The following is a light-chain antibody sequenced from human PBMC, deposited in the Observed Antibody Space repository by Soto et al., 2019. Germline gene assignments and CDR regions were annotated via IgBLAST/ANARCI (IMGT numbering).Light chain of an antibody. CDR1: QSVSSW. V-gene: IGKV1-5*01. CDR2: DAS. Sequence: QMTQSPSTLSASVGDRVTITCRASQSVSSWLAWYQQKPGKVPKLLIYDASTLESGVPSTFGGSGSGTEFTLTISSLQPEDFATYFCQQYNSYPYTFGQGTKLEI. CDR3: QQYNSYPYT. J-gene: IGKJ2*01.